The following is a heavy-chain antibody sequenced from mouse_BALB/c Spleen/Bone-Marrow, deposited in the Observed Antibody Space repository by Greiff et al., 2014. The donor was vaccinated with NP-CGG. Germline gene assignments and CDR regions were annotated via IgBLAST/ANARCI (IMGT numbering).Heavy chain of an antibody. CDR3: ARTTLYKGYFDY. D-gene: IGHD1-3*01. V-gene: IGHV2-4-1*01. J-gene: IGHJ2*01. CDR1: GFSLTSYG. Sequence: VHLVESGPGLVQPSQSLSISCTVSGFSLTSYGVHWVRQSPGKGLEWLGVIWGGGSTDYNAAFISRLSISKDNSKSQVFFKMDSLQADDTAIYYCARTTLYKGYFDYWGQGTTLTVSS. CDR2: IWGGGST.